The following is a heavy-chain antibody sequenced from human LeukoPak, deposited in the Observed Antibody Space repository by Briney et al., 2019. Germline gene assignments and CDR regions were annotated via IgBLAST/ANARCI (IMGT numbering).Heavy chain of an antibody. V-gene: IGHV3-30*18. CDR2: ISYDGSNK. CDR1: GFTFSSYG. Sequence: GGSLRLSCAASGFTFSSYGMHWVRQAPGKGLEWVAVISYDGSNKYYADSVKGRFTISRDNSKNTLYLQMNSLRAEDTAVYCCAKDGAAATTADYWGQGTLVTVSS. CDR3: AKDGAAATTADY. D-gene: IGHD6-13*01. J-gene: IGHJ4*02.